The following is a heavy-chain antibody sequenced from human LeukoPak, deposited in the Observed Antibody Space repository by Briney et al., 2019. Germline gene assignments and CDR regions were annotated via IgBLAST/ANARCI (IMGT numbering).Heavy chain of an antibody. Sequence: GGSLRLSCAASGCTFDDDAMHWVRQAPGRGLEGVAVISGDGGSTYYADSVRGRCTIRRHNSKNALYLPMNRQRTDHTAVYYCAKDRSSSYGDFVPYYFDYWGQGPLVTVSS. CDR1: GCTFDDDA. CDR2: ISGDGGST. J-gene: IGHJ4*02. V-gene: IGHV3-43*02. D-gene: IGHD4-17*01. CDR3: AKDRSSSYGDFVPYYFDY.